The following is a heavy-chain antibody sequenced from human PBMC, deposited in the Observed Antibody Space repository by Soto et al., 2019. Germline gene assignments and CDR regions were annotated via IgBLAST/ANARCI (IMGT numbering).Heavy chain of an antibody. J-gene: IGHJ3*02. CDR1: GDIVFSNTAT. V-gene: IGHV6-1*01. CDR2: TYYRSQWHN. Sequence: QVQLQQSGPGLVKPSQTLSLPCAISGDIVFSNTATWNWIRQSPSRGLEWLGRTYYRSQWHNDYAESVKRRIPIYPDTSKNPFSLQLNSVTPEDTAVYYCARERGFLSEALDIWGRGTMVTVSS. D-gene: IGHD3-10*01. CDR3: ARERGFLSEALDI.